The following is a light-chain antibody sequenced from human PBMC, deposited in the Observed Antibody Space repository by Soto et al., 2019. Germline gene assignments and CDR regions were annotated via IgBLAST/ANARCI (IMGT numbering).Light chain of an antibody. Sequence: EIVLTQSPGTLSLSPGERATLSCRASQSVSSSYLAWYQQKPGQAPRLLIYGASIRATGIPDRFIVSGSGTDFTLTISRLEPEDFAVYYCQQFGGSPRTFGQGTRVEIK. CDR3: QQFGGSPRT. CDR1: QSVSSSY. V-gene: IGKV3-20*01. J-gene: IGKJ1*01. CDR2: GAS.